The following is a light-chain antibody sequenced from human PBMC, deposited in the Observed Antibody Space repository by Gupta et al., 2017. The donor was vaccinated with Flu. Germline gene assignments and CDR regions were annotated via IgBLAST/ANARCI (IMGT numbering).Light chain of an antibody. J-gene: IGKJ2*01. CDR3: QQENSWPYT. CDR1: QSVSSN. CDR2: GAS. Sequence: EIVMTQSPATLSVSPGERTTLSCRASQSVSSNLGWYQQKPGQAPRLLIHGASTRATGIPARFSGSGSGTEFTLTISSLQSEDFGVYYCQQENSWPYTFGQGTKLEIK. V-gene: IGKV3-15*01.